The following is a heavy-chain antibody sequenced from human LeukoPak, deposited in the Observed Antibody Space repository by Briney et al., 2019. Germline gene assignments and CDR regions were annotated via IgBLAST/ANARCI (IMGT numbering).Heavy chain of an antibody. CDR3: ASYGGQLWDPYYFDY. J-gene: IGHJ4*02. D-gene: IGHD5-18*01. CDR1: GFTFSSYE. Sequence: GGSLRLSCAASGFTFSSYEMNWVRQAPGKGLEWVSYISSSGSTIYYADSVKGRFTISRDNAKNSLYLQMNSLRAEDTAVYYCASYGGQLWDPYYFDYWGQGTLVTVSS. CDR2: ISSSGSTI. V-gene: IGHV3-48*03.